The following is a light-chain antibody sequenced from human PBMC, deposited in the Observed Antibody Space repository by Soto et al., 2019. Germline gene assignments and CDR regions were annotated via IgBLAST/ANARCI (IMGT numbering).Light chain of an antibody. CDR3: QQYNNWPGSGVT. CDR1: QSVSSN. Sequence: EIVMTQSPATLSVPPGERATLSCRASQSVSSNLAWYQQKPGQAPRLLIYGASTRATGIPARFSGSGSGTEFTLTISSLQSEDFAVYYCQQYNNWPGSGVTFGPGTKVDIK. CDR2: GAS. V-gene: IGKV3-15*01. J-gene: IGKJ3*01.